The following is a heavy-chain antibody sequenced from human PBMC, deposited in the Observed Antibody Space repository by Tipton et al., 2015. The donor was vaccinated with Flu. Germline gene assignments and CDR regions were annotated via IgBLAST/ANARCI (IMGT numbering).Heavy chain of an antibody. J-gene: IGHJ6*02. CDR2: IYYSGST. V-gene: IGHV4-59*01. CDR1: GGFISSYY. CDR3: ARELNYGMDV. Sequence: GLVKPSETLSLTCTVSGGFISSYYWSWIRQPPGKGLEWIGYIYYSGSTNYNPSLKSRVTISVDTSKNQFSLKLSSVTAADTAVYYCARELNYGMDVWGQGTTVTVSS.